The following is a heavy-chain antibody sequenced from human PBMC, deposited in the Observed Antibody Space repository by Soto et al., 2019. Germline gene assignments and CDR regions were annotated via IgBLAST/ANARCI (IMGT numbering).Heavy chain of an antibody. CDR1: GGSISSGDYY. CDR3: AREGYDSSGYYHYNWFDP. CDR2: IYYSGST. V-gene: IGHV4-30-4*01. Sequence: KPSETLSLTCTVSGGSISSGDYYWSWIRQPPGKGLEWIGYIYYSGSTYYNPSLKSRVTISVDTSKNQFSLKLSSVTAADTAVYYCAREGYDSSGYYHYNWFDPWGQGTLVTVSS. D-gene: IGHD3-22*01. J-gene: IGHJ5*02.